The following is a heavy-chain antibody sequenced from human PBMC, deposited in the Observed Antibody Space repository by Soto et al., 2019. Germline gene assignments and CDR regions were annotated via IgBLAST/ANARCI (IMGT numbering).Heavy chain of an antibody. V-gene: IGHV3-23*01. D-gene: IGHD3-9*01. CDR1: GFTFSSYA. CDR2: ISGSGGST. J-gene: IGHJ3*02. Sequence: EVQLLESGGGLVQRGGSLRLSCAASGFTFSSYAMSWVRQAPGKGLEWVSAISGSGGSTYYADSVKGRFTISRDNSKNTINLEMNSLRAEDTAVYYCAKDGYYDILTADFSPYDAFDIWGQGTMVTVSS. CDR3: AKDGYYDILTADFSPYDAFDI.